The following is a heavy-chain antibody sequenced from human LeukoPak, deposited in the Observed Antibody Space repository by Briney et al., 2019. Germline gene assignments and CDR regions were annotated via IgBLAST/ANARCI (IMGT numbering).Heavy chain of an antibody. D-gene: IGHD3/OR15-3a*01. Sequence: GGSLRLSCAVSGFTFDEYAMHWVRQAPGEGLEWVSGISWNSGLIDYADSVKGRFTISRDNAKNSLYLQMNSLKAEDTAFYYCAKVGIFGLVTYYFDYWGQGTLVTVSS. V-gene: IGHV3-9*01. CDR2: ISWNSGLI. CDR3: AKVGIFGLVTYYFDY. CDR1: GFTFDEYA. J-gene: IGHJ4*02.